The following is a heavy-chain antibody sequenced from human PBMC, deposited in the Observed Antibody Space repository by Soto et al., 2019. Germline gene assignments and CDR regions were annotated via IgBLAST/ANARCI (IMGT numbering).Heavy chain of an antibody. CDR3: ARARSAPYCSGGSCYSLYYYYYMDV. CDR1: GGSFSGYY. D-gene: IGHD2-15*01. Sequence: QVQLQQWGAGLLKPLETLSLTCAVYGGSFSGYYWSWIRQPPGKGLEWIGEINHSGSTNYNPSLKSRVTISVDTSKNQFSLKLSSVTAADTAVYYCARARSAPYCSGGSCYSLYYYYYMDVWGKGTTVTVSS. J-gene: IGHJ6*03. CDR2: INHSGST. V-gene: IGHV4-34*01.